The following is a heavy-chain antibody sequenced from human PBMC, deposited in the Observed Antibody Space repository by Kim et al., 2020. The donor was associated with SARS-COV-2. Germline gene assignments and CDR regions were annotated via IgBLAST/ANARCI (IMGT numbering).Heavy chain of an antibody. CDR3: AILGGSIFDY. V-gene: IGHV3-33*01. CDR2: IWYDGSNK. J-gene: IGHJ4*02. CDR1: GFTFRSHG. Sequence: GGSLRLSCAAYGFTFRSHGMHWVRQAPGKGLEWVAVIWYDGSNKYNEDSVKGRFTIARDNSKNMLYMEMTSPRAEDTAVYYCAILGGSIFDYWGQGTLGT. D-gene: IGHD7-27*01.